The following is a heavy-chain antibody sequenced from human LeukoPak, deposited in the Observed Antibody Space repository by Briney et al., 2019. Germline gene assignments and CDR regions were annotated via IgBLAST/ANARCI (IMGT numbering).Heavy chain of an antibody. D-gene: IGHD5-18*01. CDR1: GFTFSSYS. V-gene: IGHV3-21*04. Sequence: GGSLRLSCAASGFTFSSYSMNWVRQAPGKGLEWVSSISSSSSYIYYADSVKGRFTISRDNAQNSLFLQMDSLRAEDTAVYFCTRDPDTSSKVDFWGQGTLVTVSS. J-gene: IGHJ4*02. CDR2: ISSSSSYI. CDR3: TRDPDTSSKVDF.